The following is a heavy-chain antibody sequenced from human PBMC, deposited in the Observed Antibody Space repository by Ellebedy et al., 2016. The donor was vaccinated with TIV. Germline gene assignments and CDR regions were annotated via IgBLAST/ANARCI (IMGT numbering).Heavy chain of an antibody. Sequence: GESLKISCAASGFTFSAYGLHWVRQAPGKGLEWVAVIWRDGSREIYADSVKGRFTISRDNSKNIVFLQMNSLRAEDTAVYYCARESDLGSIGAGFDYWGQGDLVTVSS. CDR2: IWRDGSRE. D-gene: IGHD3-3*01. V-gene: IGHV3-33*01. J-gene: IGHJ4*02. CDR3: ARESDLGSIGAGFDY. CDR1: GFTFSAYG.